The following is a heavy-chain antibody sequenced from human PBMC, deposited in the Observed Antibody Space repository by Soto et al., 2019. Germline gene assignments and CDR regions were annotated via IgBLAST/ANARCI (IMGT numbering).Heavy chain of an antibody. CDR1: GFPFSSYG. V-gene: IGHV3-30*18. CDR2: ISYDGSNK. Sequence: QVQLVESGGGVVQPGRSLRLSCAASGFPFSSYGMHWVRQAPGKGLEWVAVISYDGSNKYSADSVKGRFTISRENSKNTLYLQMNSLRAEDTAVYYCAKVIQGYHYYMDVWGKGTTVIVSS. CDR3: AKVIQGYHYYMDV. J-gene: IGHJ6*03.